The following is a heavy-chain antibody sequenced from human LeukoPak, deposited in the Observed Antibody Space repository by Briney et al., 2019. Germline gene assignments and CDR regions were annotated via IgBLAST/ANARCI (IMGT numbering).Heavy chain of an antibody. CDR1: GGSFSGYY. CDR2: INHSGST. J-gene: IGHJ3*02. Sequence: SETLSLTCAVYGGSFSGYYWSWIRQPPGKGLEWIGEINHSGSTNYNPSLKSRVTISVDTSKNQFSLKLSSVTAADTAVYYCTRSGSSGWYDAVDIWGQGTMVTVSS. D-gene: IGHD6-19*01. V-gene: IGHV4-34*01. CDR3: TRSGSSGWYDAVDI.